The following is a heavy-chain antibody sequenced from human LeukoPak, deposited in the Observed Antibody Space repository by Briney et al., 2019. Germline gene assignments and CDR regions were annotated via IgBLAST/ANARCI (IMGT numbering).Heavy chain of an antibody. CDR2: FDPEDGET. V-gene: IGHV1-24*01. CDR1: GYTLTELS. Sequence: ASVKVSCKVSGYTLTELSMHWVRQAPGKGLEWMGGFDPEDGETIYAQKFQGGVTMTEDTSTDTAYMELSCLRSEDTAVYYCATAATASKTKWFDPWGQGTLVTVSS. CDR3: ATAATASKTKWFDP. J-gene: IGHJ5*02. D-gene: IGHD2-15*01.